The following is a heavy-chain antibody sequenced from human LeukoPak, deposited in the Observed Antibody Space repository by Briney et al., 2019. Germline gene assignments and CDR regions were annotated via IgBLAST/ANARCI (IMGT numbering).Heavy chain of an antibody. CDR2: MNPNSGNT. D-gene: IGHD6-6*01. Sequence: ASVKVSCKASGYTFTSYDINWVRQATGQGLEWMGWMNPNSGNTGYAQKFQGRVTMTRNTSISTAYMELSSLRSEDTAVYYCARVIAAQFDYFDYWGQGTLVTVSS. CDR1: GYTFTSYD. CDR3: ARVIAAQFDYFDY. V-gene: IGHV1-8*01. J-gene: IGHJ4*02.